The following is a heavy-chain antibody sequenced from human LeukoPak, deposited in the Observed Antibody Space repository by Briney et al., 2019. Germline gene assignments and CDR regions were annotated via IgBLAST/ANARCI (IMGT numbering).Heavy chain of an antibody. Sequence: GESLKISCKGSGYSFTSYWIGWVRQMPAQGLEWMGIIYPGDTDTRYSPSFQGQVTISADNCISTAYLQWSSLKASDTAMYYCAAVGSTSPYAFDIWGQGTMVTVSS. CDR3: AAVGSTSPYAFDI. V-gene: IGHV5-51*01. CDR2: IYPGDTDT. CDR1: GYSFTSYW. D-gene: IGHD2-2*01. J-gene: IGHJ3*02.